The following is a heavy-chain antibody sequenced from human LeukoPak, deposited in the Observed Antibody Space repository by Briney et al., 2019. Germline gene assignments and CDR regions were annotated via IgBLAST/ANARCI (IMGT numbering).Heavy chain of an antibody. CDR1: GGSISSGSYY. D-gene: IGHD3-22*01. V-gene: IGHV4-61*02. CDR2: IYTSGST. CDR3: AGGTNLGRSGYYDSSGYFPIYYYYYGMDV. Sequence: SETLSLTCTVSGGSISSGSYYWSWIRQPAGKGLEWIGRIYTSGSTNYNPSLKSRVTISVDTSKNQFSLKLSSVTAADTAVYYCAGGTNLGRSGYYDSSGYFPIYYYYYGMDVWGQGTTVTVSS. J-gene: IGHJ6*02.